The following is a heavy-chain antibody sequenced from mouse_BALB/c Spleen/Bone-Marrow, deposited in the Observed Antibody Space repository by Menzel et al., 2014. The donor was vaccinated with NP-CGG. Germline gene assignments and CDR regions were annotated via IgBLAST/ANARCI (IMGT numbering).Heavy chain of an antibody. CDR2: ISNGGGST. CDR3: ARHKYRPYYAMDY. V-gene: IGHV5-12-2*01. J-gene: IGHJ4*01. CDR1: GFTFSSYT. Sequence: DVHLVESGGGLVQPGGSLKLYCAASGFTFSSYTMSWVRQAPEKRLEWVAYISNGGGSTYYPDTVKGRFTISRDNAKNTLYLQMSSLKSEDTAMYCCARHKYRPYYAMDYWGQGTSVTVSS. D-gene: IGHD2-14*01.